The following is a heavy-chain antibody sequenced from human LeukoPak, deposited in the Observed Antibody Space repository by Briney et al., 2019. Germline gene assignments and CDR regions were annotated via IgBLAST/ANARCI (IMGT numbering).Heavy chain of an antibody. J-gene: IGHJ4*02. V-gene: IGHV3-7*03. CDR1: GFTFSTYW. D-gene: IGHD3-22*01. CDR2: IKGDGSEK. Sequence: GGSLRLSCAASGFTFSTYWMAWVRQAPGKGLEWVANIKGDGSEKYHGDSVTGRFTISRDNSKNTLYLQMNSLRAEDTAVYYCAKEPHSSGPYYFDYWGQGTLVTVSS. CDR3: AKEPHSSGPYYFDY.